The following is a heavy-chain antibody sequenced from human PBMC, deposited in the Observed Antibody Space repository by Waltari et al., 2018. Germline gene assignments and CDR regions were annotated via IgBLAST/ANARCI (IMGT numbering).Heavy chain of an antibody. V-gene: IGHV3-7*01. J-gene: IGHJ3*02. CDR1: GFSLPYLW. CDR2: INESGSKK. D-gene: IGHD2-8*01. Sequence: EVSLVESGGDLAQPGESLRLSCAAFGFSLPYLWMNWVRQVPGKGLEWVADINESGSKKYYVDSVKGRFTISRDNAKNSVDLQMNSLRVEDTAVYYCARDDNINGASDAFDIWGQGTMVTVSS. CDR3: ARDDNINGASDAFDI.